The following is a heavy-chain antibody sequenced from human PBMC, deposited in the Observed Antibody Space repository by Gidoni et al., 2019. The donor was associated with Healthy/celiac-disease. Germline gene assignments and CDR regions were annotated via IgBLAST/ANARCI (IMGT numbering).Heavy chain of an antibody. J-gene: IGHJ6*03. CDR1: GFTFSSYS. CDR3: ASGGYSYGLATALYYYYMDV. Sequence: EVQLVESGGGLVKPGGSLRLSCAASGFTFSSYSLNWVRQAPGKGLGGVSSISSSSSYRYYTDSVKGRFTISRDNAKNSLYLQMNSLRAEDTAVYYCASGGYSYGLATALYYYYMDVWGKGTTVTVSS. V-gene: IGHV3-21*01. CDR2: ISSSSSYR. D-gene: IGHD5-18*01.